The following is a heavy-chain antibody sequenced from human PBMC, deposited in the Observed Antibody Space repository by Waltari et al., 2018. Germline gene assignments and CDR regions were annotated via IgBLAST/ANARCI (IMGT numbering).Heavy chain of an antibody. V-gene: IGHV3-30-3*01. CDR3: ARETGTLWFRELYFGY. CDR2: ISYDGSNK. D-gene: IGHD3-10*01. J-gene: IGHJ4*02. Sequence: QVQLVESGGGVVQPGRSLRLSCAASGFTFSSYAMPWVRQAPGKGLEWVAVISYDGSNKYYADSVKGRFTISRDNSKNTLYLQMNSLRAEDTAVYYCARETGTLWFRELYFGYWGQGTLVTVSS. CDR1: GFTFSSYA.